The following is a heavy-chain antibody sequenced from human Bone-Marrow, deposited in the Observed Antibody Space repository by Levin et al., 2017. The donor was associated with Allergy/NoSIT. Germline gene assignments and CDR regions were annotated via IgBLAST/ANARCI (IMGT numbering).Heavy chain of an antibody. Sequence: GGSLRLSCAASGFTFSSYVMHWVRQAPGKGLEWVAVISYDGSNTYYADSVKGRFTISRDNSKDTLWLQMNSLRPEDTAVYYCARETIEVAVPLDYWGQGTLVTVSS. V-gene: IGHV3-30-3*01. CDR2: ISYDGSNT. CDR1: GFTFSSYV. D-gene: IGHD6-19*01. CDR3: ARETIEVAVPLDY. J-gene: IGHJ4*02.